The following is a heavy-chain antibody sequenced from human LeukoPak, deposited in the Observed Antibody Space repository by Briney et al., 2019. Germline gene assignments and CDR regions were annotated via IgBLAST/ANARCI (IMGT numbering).Heavy chain of an antibody. D-gene: IGHD3-3*01. CDR3: ARGPYKGFWSGYSVY. V-gene: IGHV3-48*01. J-gene: IGHJ4*02. CDR1: GFTFSSYS. Sequence: QTGGSLRLSCSASGFTFSSYSMNWVRQAPGKGLEWVSYISSSSTTIYYADSVKGRFTISRDNAKNSLYLQMNSLRVADTAVYYCARGPYKGFWSGYSVYWGQGTLVTVSS. CDR2: ISSSSTTI.